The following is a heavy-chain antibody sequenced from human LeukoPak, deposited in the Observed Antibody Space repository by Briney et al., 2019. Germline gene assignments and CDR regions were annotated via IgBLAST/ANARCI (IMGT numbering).Heavy chain of an antibody. D-gene: IGHD3-22*01. V-gene: IGHV1-8*01. CDR2: MNPNSGNT. Sequence: SVKVSCKASGYTFTSNDINWVRQATGQGLEWMGWMNPNSGNTAYAQKFQGRVTMTRNTAISTAYMELSSLRSEDTAVYYCARPKPKYDSSGYYPLDYWGQGTLVTVTS. CDR1: GYTFTSND. J-gene: IGHJ4*02. CDR3: ARPKPKYDSSGYYPLDY.